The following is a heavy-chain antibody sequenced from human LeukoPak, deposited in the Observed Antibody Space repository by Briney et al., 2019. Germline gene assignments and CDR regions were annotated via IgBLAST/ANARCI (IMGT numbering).Heavy chain of an antibody. CDR1: GGSISSSSYY. CDR2: IYYSGST. D-gene: IGHD5-18*01. V-gene: IGHV4-39*07. J-gene: IGHJ5*02. Sequence: PSETLSLTCTVSGGSISSSSYYWGWIRQPPGKGLEWIGSIYYSGSTYYNPSLKSRVTISVDTSKNQFSLKLSSVTAADTAVYYCARGLRSAMAKNWFDPWGQGTLVTVSS. CDR3: ARGLRSAMAKNWFDP.